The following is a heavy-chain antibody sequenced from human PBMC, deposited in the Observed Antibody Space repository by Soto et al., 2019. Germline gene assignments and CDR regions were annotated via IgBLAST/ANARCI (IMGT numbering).Heavy chain of an antibody. J-gene: IGHJ6*02. CDR1: GYTFSSYG. D-gene: IGHD3-22*01. CDR3: ARGGYYDSSGSRNYHYYGMDV. Sequence: QAQLVQSGAEVKKPGASVKVSCKASGYTFSSYGISWVRQAPGQGLEWLGWISPYNDDTNYAQKLQGRVTMTTDTSTRTDYMDLRSLRSDDTAVYYCARGGYYDSSGSRNYHYYGMDVWGQGTTVTVSS. V-gene: IGHV1-18*01. CDR2: ISPYNDDT.